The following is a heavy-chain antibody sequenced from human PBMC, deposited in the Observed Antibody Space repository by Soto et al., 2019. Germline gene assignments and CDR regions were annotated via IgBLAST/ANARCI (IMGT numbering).Heavy chain of an antibody. CDR2: FYYSGST. CDR3: AREMGIAVAGVFDY. Sequence: TLSLTCTVSGGSISSSYWNWIRQPPGKGLEWIGYFYYSGSTKYNPSLKSRVTISIDTSKNQFSLKLSSVTAADTAVYYCAREMGIAVAGVFDYWGQGTLVTVSS. CDR1: GGSISSSY. J-gene: IGHJ4*02. V-gene: IGHV4-59*01. D-gene: IGHD6-19*01.